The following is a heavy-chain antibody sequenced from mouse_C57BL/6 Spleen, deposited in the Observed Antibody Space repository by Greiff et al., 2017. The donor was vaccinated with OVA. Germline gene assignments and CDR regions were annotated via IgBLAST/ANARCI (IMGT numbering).Heavy chain of an antibody. J-gene: IGHJ3*01. D-gene: IGHD1-1*01. Sequence: QVQLQQSGPELVKPGASVKISCKASGYAFSSSWMNWVKQRPGKGLEWIGRIYPGDGDTNYNGKFKGKATLTADKSSSTAYMQLSSLTSEDSAVYFCARGEDYNVRFAYWGQGTLVTVSA. CDR3: ARGEDYNVRFAY. CDR2: IYPGDGDT. CDR1: GYAFSSSW. V-gene: IGHV1-82*01.